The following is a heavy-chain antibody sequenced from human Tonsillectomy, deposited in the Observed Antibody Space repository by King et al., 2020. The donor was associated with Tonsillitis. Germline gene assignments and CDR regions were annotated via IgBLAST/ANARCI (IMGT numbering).Heavy chain of an antibody. CDR3: ARVAKTSGYDVSYFDY. D-gene: IGHD5-12*01. CDR1: GATFTSCS. Sequence: QLVQSGAEVKKPGSSVQVSCGASGATFTSCSIIWVRQAPGQGLEWAGGIIPLSRTANYAQKFQGRVTITADESTGTAYMDLSSLRSEDTAVYCCARVAKTSGYDVSYFDYWGQGTLVTVSS. J-gene: IGHJ4*02. V-gene: IGHV1-69*01. CDR2: IIPLSRTA.